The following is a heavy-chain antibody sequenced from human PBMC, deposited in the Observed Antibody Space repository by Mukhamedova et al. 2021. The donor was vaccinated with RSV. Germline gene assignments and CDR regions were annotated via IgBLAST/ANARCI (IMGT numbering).Heavy chain of an antibody. CDR2: ITHVSGTT. D-gene: IGHD1-1*01. CDR3: ARPSWYNWNDPYNWFDS. J-gene: IGHJ5*01. V-gene: IGHV3-23*01. Sequence: GLEWVSAITHVSGTTYYGDSVRGRFTISRDISRSTLFLQMDSLTAEDTAIYYCARPSWYNWNDPYNWFDSWGQGILVTVSS.